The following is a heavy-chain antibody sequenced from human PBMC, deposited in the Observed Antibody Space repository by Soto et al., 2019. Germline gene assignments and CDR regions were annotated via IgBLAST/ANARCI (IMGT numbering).Heavy chain of an antibody. CDR3: ARDSHYDILTGYYRGRPTYYGMDV. Sequence: GGSLRLSCAASGFTFSSYDMHWVRQATGKGLEWVSAIGTAGDTYYPGSVKGRFTISRENAKNTLYLQMNSLRAEETAVYYCARDSHYDILTGYYRGRPTYYGMDVWGQGTTVTVSS. J-gene: IGHJ6*02. CDR2: IGTAGDT. D-gene: IGHD3-9*01. V-gene: IGHV3-13*01. CDR1: GFTFSSYD.